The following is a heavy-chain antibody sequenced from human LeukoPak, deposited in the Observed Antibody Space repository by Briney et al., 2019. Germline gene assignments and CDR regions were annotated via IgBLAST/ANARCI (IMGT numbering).Heavy chain of an antibody. CDR2: IYYSGST. CDR1: GGSISSYY. Sequence: SETLSLTCTASGGSISSYYWSWIRQPPGKGLEWIGYIYYSGSTNYNPSLKSRVTISVDTSKNQFSLKLSSVTAADTAVYYCARGPTFYDYVWGSYRYYYGMDVWGQGTTVTVSS. D-gene: IGHD3-16*02. CDR3: ARGPTFYDYVWGSYRYYYGMDV. J-gene: IGHJ6*02. V-gene: IGHV4-59*01.